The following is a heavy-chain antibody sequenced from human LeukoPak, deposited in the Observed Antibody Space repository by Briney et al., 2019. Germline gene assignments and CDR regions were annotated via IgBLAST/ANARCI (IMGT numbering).Heavy chain of an antibody. CDR3: ATDKPYYYDSSGYRY. D-gene: IGHD3-22*01. CDR1: GYTLTELS. V-gene: IGHV1-24*01. Sequence: ASVKVSFKVSGYTLTELSMHWVRQAPGKGLEWMGGFDPEDGETIYAQKFQGRVTMTEDTSTDTAYMELSSLRSEDTAVYYCATDKPYYYDSSGYRYWGQGTLVTVSS. J-gene: IGHJ4*02. CDR2: FDPEDGET.